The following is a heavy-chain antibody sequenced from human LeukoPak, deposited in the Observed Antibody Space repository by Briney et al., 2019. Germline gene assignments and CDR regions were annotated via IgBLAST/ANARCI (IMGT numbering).Heavy chain of an antibody. CDR2: ISYSGST. CDR3: ARVKEGEGITAGIDY. J-gene: IGHJ4*02. V-gene: IGHV4-59*01. Sequence: SETLSLTCTVSGGSISSYYWSWIRQPPGKGLEWIGYISYSGSTNYNPSLKSRVTISVDTSKNQFSLKLSSVTAADTAVYYCARVKEGEGITAGIDYWGQGTLVTVSS. CDR1: GGSISSYY. D-gene: IGHD3-16*01.